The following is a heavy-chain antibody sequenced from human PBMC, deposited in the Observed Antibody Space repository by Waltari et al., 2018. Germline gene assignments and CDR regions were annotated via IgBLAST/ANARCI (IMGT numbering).Heavy chain of an antibody. J-gene: IGHJ4*02. CDR3: AKDAFGNTYLDY. CDR2: TGSDGGVE. CDR1: GFSLSNFG. Sequence: QVQLVESGGGVVQPGKSLRLSCLASGFSLSNFGMHWVRQTPGRGLEGVALTGSDGGVEYYADSVRGRFTVSRDNSKNRLYLDMDSLRVDDTATYYCAKDAFGNTYLDYWGQGTLVTVSS. V-gene: IGHV3-33*03. D-gene: IGHD3-10*01.